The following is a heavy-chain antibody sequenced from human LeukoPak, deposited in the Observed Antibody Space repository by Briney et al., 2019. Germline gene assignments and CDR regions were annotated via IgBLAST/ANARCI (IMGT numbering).Heavy chain of an antibody. V-gene: IGHV3-33*06. CDR1: GFTFSSYG. Sequence: PGGSLRLSCAASGFTFSSYGMHWVRQAPGKGLEWVAVLWYDGSNKYYADSVKGRFTISRDNSKNTLYLQMNSLRAEDTAVYYCAKQISSGYYYDLDYWGQGTLVTVSS. J-gene: IGHJ4*02. CDR3: AKQISSGYYYDLDY. CDR2: LWYDGSNK. D-gene: IGHD3-22*01.